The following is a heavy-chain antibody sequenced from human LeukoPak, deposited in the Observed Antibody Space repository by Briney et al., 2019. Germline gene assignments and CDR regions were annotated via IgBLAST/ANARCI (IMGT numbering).Heavy chain of an antibody. J-gene: IGHJ6*02. V-gene: IGHV3-53*01. CDR3: ARGRPGYYCDMDV. Sequence: GGSLRLSCAASGFTVSSNYMSWVRQAPGKGLEWVAVIYSGGSTYYADPVKGRFTISRDNSKLALYLQINSLRAEDTAVYYCARGRPGYYCDMDVWGQGTTVTVSS. CDR2: IYSGGST. CDR1: GFTVSSNY.